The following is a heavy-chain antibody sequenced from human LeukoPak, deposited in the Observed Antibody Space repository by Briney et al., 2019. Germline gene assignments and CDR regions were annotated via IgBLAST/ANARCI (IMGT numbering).Heavy chain of an antibody. D-gene: IGHD3-22*01. V-gene: IGHV3-21*01. Sequence: PGGSLRLSCAASGFSFDSYTMNWVRQAPGKGLEWVSSISSSSTFINYADSVKGRFIISRDNAKNSLYLQMDSLRAEDTAFYYCARAGIAYYDVDYWGQGTLVTVSS. CDR2: ISSSSTFI. CDR1: GFSFDSYT. J-gene: IGHJ4*02. CDR3: ARAGIAYYDVDY.